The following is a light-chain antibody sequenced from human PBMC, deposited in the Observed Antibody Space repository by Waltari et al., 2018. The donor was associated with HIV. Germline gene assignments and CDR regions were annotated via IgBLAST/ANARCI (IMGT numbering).Light chain of an antibody. Sequence: QAVVTQEPSLTVSPGGTVTLTCASSPGAVTSDHYPNWFQQTPGQAPRTLIYDTTNKHAWTPARFSGSLRGGKAALTLSGAQPEDEAEYYCLLSYSGARVFGGGTKLTVL. CDR2: DTT. V-gene: IGLV7-46*01. CDR3: LLSYSGARV. J-gene: IGLJ2*01. CDR1: PGAVTSDHY.